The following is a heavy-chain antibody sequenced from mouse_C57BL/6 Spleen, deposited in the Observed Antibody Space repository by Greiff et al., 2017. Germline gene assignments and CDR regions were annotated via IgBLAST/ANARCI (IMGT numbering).Heavy chain of an antibody. CDR2: LYPGDGDT. D-gene: IGHD3-2*02. CDR3: ARGDSSGSLFDY. Sequence: VQLQQSGPELVKPGASVKISCKASGYAFSSSWMNWVKQRPGKGLEWIGRLYPGDGDTNYNGKFKGKATLTADKSSSTAYMQLSSLTSEDSAVYFCARGDSSGSLFDYWGQGTTLTVSS. V-gene: IGHV1-82*01. J-gene: IGHJ2*01. CDR1: GYAFSSSW.